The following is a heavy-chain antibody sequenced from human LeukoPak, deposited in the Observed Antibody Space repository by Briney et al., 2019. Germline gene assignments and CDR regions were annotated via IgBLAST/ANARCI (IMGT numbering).Heavy chain of an antibody. CDR3: AKDLLAGITMVRGVTTYFDY. V-gene: IGHV3-23*01. J-gene: IGHJ4*02. D-gene: IGHD3-10*01. CDR1: GFTFSSYA. CDR2: ISGSGGST. Sequence: GGSLRLSCAASGFTFSSYAMSWVRQAPGRGLEWVSAISGSGGSTYYADSVKGRFTISRDNSKNTLYLQMNSLRAEDTAVYYCAKDLLAGITMVRGVTTYFDYWGQGTLVTVSS.